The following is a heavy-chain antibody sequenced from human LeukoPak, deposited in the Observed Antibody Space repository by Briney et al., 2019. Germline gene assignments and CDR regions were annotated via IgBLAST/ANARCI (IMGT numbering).Heavy chain of an antibody. Sequence: SESLSLTCTVSGGSISSYYWSWIRQPPGKGLEWIGYIYATGSTDYNPSLKSRVTISVDTSKNQFSLNLRSVTAADTAVYYCARHGSVRSPMGPWGQGSLVTVSS. CDR3: ARHGSVRSPMGP. V-gene: IGHV4-4*09. CDR1: GGSISSYY. D-gene: IGHD3-10*01. CDR2: IYATGST. J-gene: IGHJ5*02.